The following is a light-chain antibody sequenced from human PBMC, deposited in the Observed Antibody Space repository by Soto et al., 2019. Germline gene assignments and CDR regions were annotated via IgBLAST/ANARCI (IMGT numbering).Light chain of an antibody. CDR1: SSDVGGYNY. V-gene: IGLV2-11*01. CDR3: CSYAGSYHYV. J-gene: IGLJ1*01. Sequence: QSVLTQPHSVSGSPGQSVTISCTGTSSDVGGYNYVSWYQQHPGKAPKLMIYDVSKRPSGVPDRFSGSKSGNTASLTISGLQAEDEADYYCCSYAGSYHYVFGTGTKGTVL. CDR2: DVS.